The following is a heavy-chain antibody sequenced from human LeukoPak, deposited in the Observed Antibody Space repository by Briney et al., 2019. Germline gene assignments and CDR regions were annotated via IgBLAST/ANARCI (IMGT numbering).Heavy chain of an antibody. V-gene: IGHV4-59*02. J-gene: IGHJ4*02. D-gene: IGHD3-10*01. CDR3: ATYRANESGRGH. Sequence: ASETLPLTCSVSGVSVKNDHWTWIRQPSGKGLEWIGKIDYPGTTNYSPSLESRVTISMDTSQNQVTLKLTSVTAADTAIYYCATYRANESGRGHWGQGTLVAVAS. CDR1: GVSVKNDH. CDR2: IDYPGTT.